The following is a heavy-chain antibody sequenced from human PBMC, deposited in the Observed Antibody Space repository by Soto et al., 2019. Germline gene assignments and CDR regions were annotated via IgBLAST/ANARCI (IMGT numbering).Heavy chain of an antibody. CDR1: GFSFSNAW. CDR3: TTTGLCGADCGA. CDR2: IKSKPDGGTI. V-gene: IGHV3-15*07. D-gene: IGHD2-21*02. Sequence: VQLVESGGGLVQPGGSLRLSCAASGFSFSNAWLNWVRQAPGKGLEWVGRIKSKPDGGTIEYAAPVKGRFNISRDDSKATVYLHMNSLTTEDTAFYYCTTTGLCGADCGAWGQGTLVTVSS. J-gene: IGHJ4*02.